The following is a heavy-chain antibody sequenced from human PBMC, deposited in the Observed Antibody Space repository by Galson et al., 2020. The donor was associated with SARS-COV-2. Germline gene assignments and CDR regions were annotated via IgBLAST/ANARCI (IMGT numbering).Heavy chain of an antibody. CDR1: GYSFTDHY. CDR2: VNPHTANM. V-gene: IGHV1-2*02. CDR3: ARDRIPAPDDFDY. D-gene: IGHD6-13*01. Sequence: ASVQVSCQASGYSFTDHYIHWVRQAPGDGLEWMGWVNPHTANMQYKEKIQGKVSMTRDTCISTAYMELSRLTSDDTAVYYCARDRIPAPDDFDYWGQGTLVIVSS. J-gene: IGHJ4*02.